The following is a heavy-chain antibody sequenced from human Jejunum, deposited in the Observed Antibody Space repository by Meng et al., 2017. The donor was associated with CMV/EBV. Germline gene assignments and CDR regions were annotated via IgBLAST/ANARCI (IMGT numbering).Heavy chain of an antibody. V-gene: IGHV4-4*01. CDR2: IFHSGAS. CDR3: ADPPAGL. Sequence: LSLTCVVSGGSLIGTNWWNWVRQPPGGGLEWIGEIFHSGASNYTPSLKSRATISIDNSKNQFSLRLTSVTVADTAVYFCADPPAGLWGQGVLVTVSS. J-gene: IGHJ4*02. D-gene: IGHD3-16*01. CDR1: GGSLIGTNW.